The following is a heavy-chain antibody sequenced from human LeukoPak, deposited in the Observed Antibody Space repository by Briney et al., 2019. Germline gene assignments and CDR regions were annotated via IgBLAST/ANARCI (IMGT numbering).Heavy chain of an antibody. J-gene: IGHJ4*02. D-gene: IGHD6-13*01. CDR2: ISAYNGNT. V-gene: IGHV1-18*01. Sequence: ASVKVSCKASGGTFSSYAISWVRQAPGQGLEWMGWISAYNGNTNYAQKLQGRVTMTTDTSTSTAHMELRSLRSDVTAVYYCARSPGYSSSWGGENFDYWGQGTLVTVSS. CDR1: GGTFSSYA. CDR3: ARSPGYSSSWGGENFDY.